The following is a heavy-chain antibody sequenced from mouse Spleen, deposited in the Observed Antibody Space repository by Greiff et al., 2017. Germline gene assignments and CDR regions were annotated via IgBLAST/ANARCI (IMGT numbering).Heavy chain of an antibody. V-gene: IGHV5-6*02. J-gene: IGHJ3*01. CDR3: ARQDGPAWFAY. CDR1: GFTFSSYG. CDR2: ISSGGSYT. Sequence: DVKLVESGGDLVKPGGSLKLSCAASGFTFSSYGMSWVRQTPDKRLEWVATISSGGSYTYYPDSVKGRFTISRDNAKNTLYLQMSSLKSEDTAMYYCARQDGPAWFAYWGQGTLVTVSA. D-gene: IGHD2-3*01.